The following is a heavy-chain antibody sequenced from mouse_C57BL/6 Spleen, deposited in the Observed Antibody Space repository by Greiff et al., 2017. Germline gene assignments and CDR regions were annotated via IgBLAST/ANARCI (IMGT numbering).Heavy chain of an antibody. D-gene: IGHD1-1*01. CDR3: ARGPYYCGSSYGYFDV. CDR1: GYTFPSSW. CDR2: INPSNGGT. V-gene: IGHV1-53*01. Sequence: QVQLQQPGTELVKPGASVKLSCKASGYTFPSSWMHWVKQRPGPGLEWLGNINPSNGGTNYNEKFKSKATLTVDKSSSTAYMQLSSLTSEDSAVYYCARGPYYCGSSYGYFDVWGTGTTVTVSS. J-gene: IGHJ1*03.